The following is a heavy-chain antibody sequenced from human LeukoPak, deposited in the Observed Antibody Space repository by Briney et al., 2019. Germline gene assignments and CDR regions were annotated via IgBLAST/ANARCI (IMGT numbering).Heavy chain of an antibody. J-gene: IGHJ4*02. D-gene: IGHD5-12*01. CDR1: GFTFSTYW. V-gene: IGHV4-34*01. CDR3: ARDHIKRGYSGYGPPSIAVAGILDY. CDR2: INHSGST. Sequence: GSLRLSCAASGFTFSTYWMSWVRQPPGKGLEWIGEINHSGSTNYNPSLKSRVTISVDTSKNQFSLNLNSVTAADTAVYYCARDHIKRGYSGYGPPSIAVAGILDYWGQGTLVTVSS.